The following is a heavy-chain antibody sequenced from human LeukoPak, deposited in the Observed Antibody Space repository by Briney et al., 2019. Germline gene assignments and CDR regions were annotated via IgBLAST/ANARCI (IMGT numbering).Heavy chain of an antibody. J-gene: IGHJ4*02. Sequence: GGFLRLSCTASGFTFGDYAMSWFRQAPGKGLEWVGFIRSKAYGGTTEYAASVKGRFTISRDDSKSIAYLQMNSLKTEDTAVYYCTREFQGNGFDYWGQGTLVTVSS. CDR3: TREFQGNGFDY. V-gene: IGHV3-49*03. D-gene: IGHD2-8*01. CDR2: IRSKAYGGTT. CDR1: GFTFGDYA.